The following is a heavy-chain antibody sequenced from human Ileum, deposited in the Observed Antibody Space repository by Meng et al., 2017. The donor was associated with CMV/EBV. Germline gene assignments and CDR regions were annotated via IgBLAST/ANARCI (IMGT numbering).Heavy chain of an antibody. V-gene: IGHV4-59*01. CDR1: GGSISDYY. Sequence: SETLSLTCTVSGGSISDYYWTWIRQPPGKGLEWIGYAFYSGTTNYNPPLKSRVTMSVDTSKKQFSLNLSSVTAANTAIYYCASHRYSADYYSDYWGQGTLVTVSS. CDR3: ASHRYSADYYSDY. J-gene: IGHJ4*02. CDR2: AFYSGTT. D-gene: IGHD1-26*01.